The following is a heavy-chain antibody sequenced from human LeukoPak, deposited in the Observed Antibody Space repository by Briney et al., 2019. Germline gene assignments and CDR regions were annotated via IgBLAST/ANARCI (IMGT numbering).Heavy chain of an antibody. CDR3: ARAHSSSWNEYFQH. D-gene: IGHD6-13*01. CDR2: INTNTGNP. J-gene: IGHJ1*01. Sequence: GASVRVSCKASGYTFTSYAMNWVRQAPGQGVEWMGWINTNTGNPTYAQGFTGRFVFSLDTSVSTAYLQISSLKAEDTAVYYCARAHSSSWNEYFQHWGQGTLVTVSS. V-gene: IGHV7-4-1*02. CDR1: GYTFTSYA.